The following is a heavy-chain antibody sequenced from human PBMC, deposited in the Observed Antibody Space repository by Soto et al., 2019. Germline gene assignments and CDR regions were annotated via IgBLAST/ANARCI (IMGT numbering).Heavy chain of an antibody. CDR1: GGSMSENDYY. V-gene: IGHV4-30-4*01. CDR2: IYDTWTT. D-gene: IGHD3-10*02. CDR3: ARGIVRGGFDI. J-gene: IGHJ3*02. Sequence: QVQLQEAGPGLVRPSQTLSLTCTVAGGSMSENDYYWSWLRQSPGQGLQWIGYIYDTWTTSYSPSLKSRVTMSDDTSRNQFSLKLTSVTAADTALYFCARGIVRGGFDIWGQGTLVTVSS.